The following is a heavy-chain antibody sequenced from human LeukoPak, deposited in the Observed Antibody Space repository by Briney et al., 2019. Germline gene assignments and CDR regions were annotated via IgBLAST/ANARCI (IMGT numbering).Heavy chain of an antibody. CDR1: GFTFSSYG. Sequence: GGSLRLSCAASGFTFSSYGMHWVRQAPGKGLEWVAVIWYDGSNKYYADSVKGRFTISRDNSKNTLYLQMNSLRAEDTAVYYYAKDRPERYFDWFYYYYGMDVWGKGTTVTVSS. V-gene: IGHV3-30*02. CDR3: AKDRPERYFDWFYYYYGMDV. CDR2: IWYDGSNK. D-gene: IGHD3-9*01. J-gene: IGHJ6*04.